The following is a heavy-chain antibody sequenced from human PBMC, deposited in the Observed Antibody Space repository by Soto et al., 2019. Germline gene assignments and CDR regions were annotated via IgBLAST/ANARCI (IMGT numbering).Heavy chain of an antibody. D-gene: IGHD5-12*01. Sequence: QLQLQESGPGLVKPLETLSLTCTVSGGSISSSSYYWGWIRQPPGKGLEWIGSIYYSGSTYYNPSLKSRVTISVDTSKNQFSLKLSSVTAADTAVYYCARGATMAREPFDYWGQGTLVTVSS. V-gene: IGHV4-39*01. J-gene: IGHJ4*02. CDR3: ARGATMAREPFDY. CDR2: IYYSGST. CDR1: GGSISSSSYY.